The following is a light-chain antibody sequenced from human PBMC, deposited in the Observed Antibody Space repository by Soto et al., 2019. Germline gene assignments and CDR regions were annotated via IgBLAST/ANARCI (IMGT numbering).Light chain of an antibody. CDR2: GAS. CDR3: PQYAASPRT. Sequence: EIVLTQSPGTLSLSPRERATLSCRASQSVSNAYLAWYQHKVGQSPRLLIYGASNRAPGIPDRFSGSGSGTDFTLTIRRLEPEDFAVYYCPQYAASPRTFGQGTQVEVK. CDR1: QSVSNAY. J-gene: IGKJ1*01. V-gene: IGKV3-20*01.